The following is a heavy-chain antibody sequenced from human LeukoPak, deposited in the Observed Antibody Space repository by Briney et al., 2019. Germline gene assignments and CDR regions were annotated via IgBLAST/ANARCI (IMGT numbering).Heavy chain of an antibody. Sequence: SETLSLTCTVSGGSISSGSYYWSWIRQPAGKGLEWIGRIYTSGSTNYNPSLKSRVTISVDTSKNQFSLKLSSVTAADTAVYYCARDLRGRSKYNWFDPWGQGTLVTVSS. J-gene: IGHJ5*02. V-gene: IGHV4-61*02. CDR2: IYTSGST. CDR3: ARDLRGRSKYNWFDP. CDR1: GGSISSGSYY.